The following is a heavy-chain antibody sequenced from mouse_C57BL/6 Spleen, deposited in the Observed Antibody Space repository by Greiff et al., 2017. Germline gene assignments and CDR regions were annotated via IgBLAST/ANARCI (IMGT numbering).Heavy chain of an antibody. Sequence: QVQLQQPGAELGMPGASVKLSCKASGYTFTSYWMHWVKQRPGQGLEWIGEIDPSDSYTNYNQKFKGKSTLTVDKSSSTAYMQRSSLTSEDSAVYYCARWGYYGSSLYYAMNYWGQGTSVTGSS. D-gene: IGHD1-1*01. CDR2: IDPSDSYT. CDR3: ARWGYYGSSLYYAMNY. V-gene: IGHV1-69*01. J-gene: IGHJ4*01. CDR1: GYTFTSYW.